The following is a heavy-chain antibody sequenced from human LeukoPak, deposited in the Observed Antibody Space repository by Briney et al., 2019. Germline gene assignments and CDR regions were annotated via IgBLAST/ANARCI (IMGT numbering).Heavy chain of an antibody. Sequence: GGSLRLSCAASGFTFSSYGIHWVRHAPGKGLEWVAVIWYDGSNKYSADSVKGRFTISRDNSKNTLYLQMNSLRAEDTAVYYCAGDRVGYFDFWGQGTLVTVSS. CDR1: GFTFSSYG. CDR3: AGDRVGYFDF. V-gene: IGHV3-33*01. J-gene: IGHJ4*02. CDR2: IWYDGSNK. D-gene: IGHD2-15*01.